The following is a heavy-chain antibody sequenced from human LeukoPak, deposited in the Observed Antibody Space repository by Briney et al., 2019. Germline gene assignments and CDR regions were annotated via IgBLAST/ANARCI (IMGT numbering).Heavy chain of an antibody. D-gene: IGHD3-16*01. CDR2: IYHSGST. V-gene: IGHV4-38-2*01. CDR3: ASRRGRLSPVDY. CDR1: GYSISSGYH. Sequence: SETLSLTCAVSGYSISSGYHWGWIRQPPGKGLEWIGTIYHSGSTYYNLSLKSRVTISVDTSKNQFSLKLSSVTAADTAVYYCASRRGRLSPVDYWGQGTLVTVSS. J-gene: IGHJ4*02.